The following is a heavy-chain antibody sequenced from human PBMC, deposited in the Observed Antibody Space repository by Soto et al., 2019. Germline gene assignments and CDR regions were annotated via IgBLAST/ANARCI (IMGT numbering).Heavy chain of an antibody. CDR3: TTAIVVPRSDP. V-gene: IGHV3-15*01. CDR1: GFTFNNAW. J-gene: IGHJ5*02. CDR2: IKSKTDGGTT. D-gene: IGHD2-2*01. Sequence: EVQLVESGGGLVKPGGSLRLSCAASGFTFNNAWMTWVRQAPGKGLEWVGRIKSKTDGGTTDYAAPVKGRCTISRDDSKNTVYLQMNSMKTEDTAVYYCTTAIVVPRSDPWGQEILVTVSS.